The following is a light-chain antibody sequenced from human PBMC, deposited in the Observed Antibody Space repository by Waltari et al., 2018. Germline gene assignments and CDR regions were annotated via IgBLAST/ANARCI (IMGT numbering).Light chain of an antibody. V-gene: IGLV1-47*01. CDR1: SSNIGRNY. J-gene: IGLJ3*02. CDR3: AAWDDSLSGNWV. CDR2: SNS. Sequence: QSVLTQPPSASGTPGQRVTISCSGSSSNIGRNYVYWYQQLPGTAPKLLFVSNSHRPSGVPDRFSGSKSGTSASLAISGLRSEDEADYYCAAWDDSLSGNWVFGGGTKLTVL.